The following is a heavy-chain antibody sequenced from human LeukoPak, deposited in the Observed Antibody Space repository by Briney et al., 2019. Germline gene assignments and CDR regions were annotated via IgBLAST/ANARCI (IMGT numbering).Heavy chain of an antibody. CDR3: AKPRGGYYFDY. CDR2: ISHDGSNK. Sequence: GGSLRLSCVASGFTFNAYGMHWVRQAPGKGLEWVALISHDGSNKNYTDSVKGRFAISRDNSKNTVYLQMNSLRPEDTAVYYCAKPRGGYYFDYWGQGTLVTVSS. V-gene: IGHV3-30*18. CDR1: GFTFNAYG. D-gene: IGHD3-3*01. J-gene: IGHJ4*02.